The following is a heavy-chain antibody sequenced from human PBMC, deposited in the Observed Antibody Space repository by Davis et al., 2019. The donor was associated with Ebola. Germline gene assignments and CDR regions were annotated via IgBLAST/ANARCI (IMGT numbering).Heavy chain of an antibody. D-gene: IGHD1-14*01. J-gene: IGHJ4*02. CDR2: IIPIYGKA. Sequence: SVKVSCKASGGNFSSYAISWVRQAPRQGLQWMGEIIPIYGKAKDAQKFQGRVTITAAESTSTAYMELSSLRSEETAVYYCARGPTEPSGGWGQGTLVTVSS. CDR1: GGNFSSYA. CDR3: ARGPTEPSGG. V-gene: IGHV1-69*13.